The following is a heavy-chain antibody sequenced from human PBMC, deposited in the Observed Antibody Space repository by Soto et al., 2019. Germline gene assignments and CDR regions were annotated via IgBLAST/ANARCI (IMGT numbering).Heavy chain of an antibody. Sequence: ASVKVSCKASGYTFTGYYMHWVRQAPGQGLEWMGWINPNSGGTNYAQKFQGRVTMTRDTSISTAYMELSRLRSDDTAVYYCARGRKVQLWFFYYYYGMDVWGQGTTVTVSS. V-gene: IGHV1-2*02. J-gene: IGHJ6*02. CDR2: INPNSGGT. CDR1: GYTFTGYY. CDR3: ARGRKVQLWFFYYYYGMDV. D-gene: IGHD5-18*01.